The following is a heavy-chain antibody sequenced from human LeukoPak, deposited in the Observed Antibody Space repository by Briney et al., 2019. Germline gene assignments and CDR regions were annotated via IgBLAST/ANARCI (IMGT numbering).Heavy chain of an antibody. D-gene: IGHD2-15*01. V-gene: IGHV1-2*02. Sequence: ASVKVSCKASGGTFSSYAISWVRQAPGQGLEWMGWINPNSGGTNYAQKFQGRVTMTRDTSISTAYMELSRLRSDDTAVYYCAKNGDRGAYCSGGSCYPYYYYYMDVWGKGTTVTISS. CDR1: GGTFSSYA. CDR2: INPNSGGT. J-gene: IGHJ6*03. CDR3: AKNGDRGAYCSGGSCYPYYYYYMDV.